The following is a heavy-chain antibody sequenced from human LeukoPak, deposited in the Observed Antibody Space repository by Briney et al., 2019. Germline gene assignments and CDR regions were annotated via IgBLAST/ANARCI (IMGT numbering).Heavy chain of an antibody. V-gene: IGHV4-4*09. Sequence: SETLSLTCAVSGDSISAHYWSWVRQSPEKGLEWIGYISAITGNTNYNPSLKDRVTISVDKSTNHFSLSLTSVTAADTAVYYCARQTYSSSSGWVDPWGPGTLVTVSS. CDR3: ARQTYSSSSGWVDP. CDR2: ISAITGNT. D-gene: IGHD6-6*01. CDR1: GDSISAHY. J-gene: IGHJ5*02.